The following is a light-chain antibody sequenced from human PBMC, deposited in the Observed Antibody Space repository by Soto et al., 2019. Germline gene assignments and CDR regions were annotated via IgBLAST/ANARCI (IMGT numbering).Light chain of an antibody. CDR1: QSISSY. V-gene: IGKV1-39*01. CDR2: AAS. J-gene: IGKJ1*01. Sequence: DIQMTQSPSSLSASVGDRVTITCRASQSISSYLTWYQQKPGKAPKLLIYAASTLQSGVPSRFSGSGSGTDFTLTISCLQSEDFAAYYCQQYYSYPPTFGQGTKVDI. CDR3: QQYYSYPPT.